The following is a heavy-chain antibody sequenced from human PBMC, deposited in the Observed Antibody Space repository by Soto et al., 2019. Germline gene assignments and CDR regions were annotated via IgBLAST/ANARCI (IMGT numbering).Heavy chain of an antibody. CDR2: INHSGST. CDR1: GGSFSGYY. J-gene: IGHJ6*03. D-gene: IGHD3-10*01. V-gene: IGHV4-34*01. Sequence: SETLSLTCAVYGGSFSGYYWSWIRQPPGKGLEWIGEINHSGSTNYNPSLKSRVTISVDTSKNQFSLKLSSVTAADTAVYYCARGFPPPQVGGYYYYYMDVWGKGTTVTVSS. CDR3: ARGFPPPQVGGYYYYYMDV.